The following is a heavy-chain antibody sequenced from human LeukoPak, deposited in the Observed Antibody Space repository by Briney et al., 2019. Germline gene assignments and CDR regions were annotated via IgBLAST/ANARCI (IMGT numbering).Heavy chain of an antibody. D-gene: IGHD3-10*01. Sequence: GGSLRLSCAASGFTLSSYAMSWVRQAPGKGLEWVSTISGSGAGTYYADSVKGRFTISRDNPKNTLHLQMNSLRAEDTAIYYCAKGTRGSGTSYNDDYWGQGTLVTVSS. J-gene: IGHJ4*02. CDR2: ISGSGAGT. V-gene: IGHV3-23*01. CDR1: GFTLSSYA. CDR3: AKGTRGSGTSYNDDY.